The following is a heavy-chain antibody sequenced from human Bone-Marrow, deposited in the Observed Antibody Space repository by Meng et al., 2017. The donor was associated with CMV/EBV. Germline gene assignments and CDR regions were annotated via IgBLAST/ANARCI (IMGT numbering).Heavy chain of an antibody. CDR3: ARLENDFWSGSLDY. CDR2: IYYSGST. J-gene: IGHJ4*02. CDR1: GGSISSRSYY. V-gene: IGHV4-39*01. Sequence: SETLSLTCTVSGGSISSRSYYWGWIRQPPGKGLEWIGSIYYSGSTYYNPSLKSRVTISVDTSKNQFSLKLSSVTAADTAVYYCARLENDFWSGSLDYWGQGTLVTVSS. D-gene: IGHD3-3*01.